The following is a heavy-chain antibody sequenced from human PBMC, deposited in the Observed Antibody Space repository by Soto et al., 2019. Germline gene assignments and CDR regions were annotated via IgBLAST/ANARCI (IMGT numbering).Heavy chain of an antibody. CDR2: ISVYNYNT. J-gene: IGHJ4*02. V-gene: IGHV1-18*01. D-gene: IGHD3-10*01. CDR3: ARGGGYYGSGTYPFDY. Sequence: QVQLVQSGAEVKKPGASVKVSCKTSGYTFSNYGIAWVRQAPGQGLEWMGWISVYNYNTNYAQKLQGRVTITRDISTSTDYMELRSVISDDTAVYYCARGGGYYGSGTYPFDYWGQGTLVTVSS. CDR1: GYTFSNYG.